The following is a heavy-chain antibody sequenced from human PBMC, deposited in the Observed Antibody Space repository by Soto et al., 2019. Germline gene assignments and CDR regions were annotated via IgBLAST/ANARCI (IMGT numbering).Heavy chain of an antibody. V-gene: IGHV1-69*06. D-gene: IGHD3-10*01. J-gene: IGHJ5*02. CDR2: IIPIFGTA. CDR1: GGTFSSYA. CDR3: ARDGNYGSGSYYKNWFDP. Sequence: QVQLVQSGAEVKKPGSSVKVSCKASGGTFSSYAISWVRQAPGQGLEWMGGIIPIFGTANYAQKFQGRVTITADKSTSTDYMELSSLRSEDTAVYYCARDGNYGSGSYYKNWFDPWGQGTLVTVSS.